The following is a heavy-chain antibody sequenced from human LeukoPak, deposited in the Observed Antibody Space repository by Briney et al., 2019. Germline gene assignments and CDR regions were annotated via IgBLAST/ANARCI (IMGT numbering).Heavy chain of an antibody. Sequence: PGGSLRLSCAASGFTFSSYAMSWVRQAPGKGLEWASAISGSGGSTYYADSVKGRFTISRDNSKNTLYLQMNSLRAEDTAVYYCAEALLGGNRHHNYFDYWGQGTLVTVSS. CDR1: GFTFSSYA. CDR2: ISGSGGST. D-gene: IGHD1-14*01. CDR3: AEALLGGNRHHNYFDY. J-gene: IGHJ4*02. V-gene: IGHV3-23*01.